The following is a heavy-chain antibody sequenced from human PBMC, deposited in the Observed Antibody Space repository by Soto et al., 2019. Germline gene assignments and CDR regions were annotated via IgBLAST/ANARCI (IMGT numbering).Heavy chain of an antibody. D-gene: IGHD2-21*01. Sequence: QVQLQESGPGLVRPSQTLSLTCTVSAGSISTINYYWSWIRQHPEKGLEWIGYISYSRSTFYHSSLKSRVTISLDTSKKPFSLTLTSVTAADTAVYYCARSAQWDGVDPWGQGTMVTVSS. CDR3: ARSAQWDGVDP. J-gene: IGHJ3*01. CDR1: AGSISTINYY. V-gene: IGHV4-31*03. CDR2: ISYSRST.